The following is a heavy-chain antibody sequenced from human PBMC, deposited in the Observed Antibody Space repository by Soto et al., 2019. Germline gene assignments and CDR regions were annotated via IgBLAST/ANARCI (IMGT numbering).Heavy chain of an antibody. CDR1: GYPVTAYY. Sequence: QLHLVQSGAVVKKPGASVTVSCSASGYPVTAYYMHWVRQAPGRGLEWMGGINPATGAAKYTQTFQGRVTITRDTSTSTVCMEVGGLTSEDTAGFYCARGGGVGVAGSAAFDMWGQGTLVTVSS. CDR3: ARGGGVGVAGSAAFDM. CDR2: INPATGAA. J-gene: IGHJ3*02. V-gene: IGHV1-2*02. D-gene: IGHD3-3*01.